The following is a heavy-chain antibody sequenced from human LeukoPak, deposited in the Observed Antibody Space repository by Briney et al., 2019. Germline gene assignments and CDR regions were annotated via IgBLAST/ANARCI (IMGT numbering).Heavy chain of an antibody. CDR3: ARAKVANSGLDY. J-gene: IGHJ4*02. Sequence: SETLSLTCTVSGGSISSGDFYWSWIRQPPGKGLEWIGHIYYSGSTYYNPSPKSRVTISLDRSKNQFSLKLTSVTAADTAVYYCARAKVANSGLDYWGQGTLVTVSS. D-gene: IGHD1-26*01. V-gene: IGHV4-30-4*08. CDR1: GGSISSGDFY. CDR2: IYYSGST.